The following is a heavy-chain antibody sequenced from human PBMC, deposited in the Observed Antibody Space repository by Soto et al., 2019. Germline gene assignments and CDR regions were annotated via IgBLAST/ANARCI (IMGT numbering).Heavy chain of an antibody. D-gene: IGHD6-13*01. CDR1: GFTFSSYA. CDR3: AKDRGGAAAGPPKISGMVV. J-gene: IGHJ6*01. Sequence: EVPLLESGGGLVQPGGSLRLSCAASGFTFSSYAMSWVRQAPGQGLEWVSVISGRGESTYYADSVRGRFTISRANSKNTLYLQPNSLRAEDTAVYDCAKDRGGAAAGPPKISGMVVWGQGTRVTVSS. V-gene: IGHV3-23*01. CDR2: ISGRGEST.